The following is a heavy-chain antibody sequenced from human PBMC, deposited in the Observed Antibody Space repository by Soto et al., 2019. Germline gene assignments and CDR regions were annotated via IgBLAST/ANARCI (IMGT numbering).Heavy chain of an antibody. D-gene: IGHD1-26*01. CDR3: ARDLSGSLDY. CDR2: ISYDGANK. Sequence: QVQLVESGGGVVQPGRSLRLSCAASGFTFSSYGIHWVRQAPGKGLEWVAFISYDGANKYYADSVKGRFTISRDNSKNTLYLQMNSLRPEDTAVYYCARDLSGSLDYWGQGTLVTVSS. J-gene: IGHJ4*02. V-gene: IGHV3-30*03. CDR1: GFTFSSYG.